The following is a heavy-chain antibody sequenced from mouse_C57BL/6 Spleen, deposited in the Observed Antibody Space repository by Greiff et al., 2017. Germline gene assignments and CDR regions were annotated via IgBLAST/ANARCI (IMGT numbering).Heavy chain of an antibody. CDR3: ARWSYSPLDY. Sequence: QVQLQQPGAELVRPGSSVELSCKASGYTFTSYWMDWVKQRPGQGLEWIGNIYPSDSETHYNQKFKDKATLTVDKSSSTAYMQLSSLTSEDSAVYYCARWSYSPLDYWGQGTSVTVSS. J-gene: IGHJ4*01. D-gene: IGHD2-12*01. CDR1: GYTFTSYW. CDR2: IYPSDSET. V-gene: IGHV1-61*01.